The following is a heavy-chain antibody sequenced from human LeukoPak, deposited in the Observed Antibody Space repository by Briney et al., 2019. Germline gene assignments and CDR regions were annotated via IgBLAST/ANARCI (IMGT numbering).Heavy chain of an antibody. CDR2: ISGSGGTT. V-gene: IGHV3-23*01. CDR1: GFTLRNYA. J-gene: IGHJ5*02. D-gene: IGHD5-18*01. Sequence: GGSLRLSCAASGFTLRNYAMSWVRQAPGKGLERVSAISGSGGTTYYADSVKGRFTISRDNSKNTLYLQMNNLRAEDTAVYYCAKGGYTAMVPLDPWGQGTLVTVSS. CDR3: AKGGYTAMVPLDP.